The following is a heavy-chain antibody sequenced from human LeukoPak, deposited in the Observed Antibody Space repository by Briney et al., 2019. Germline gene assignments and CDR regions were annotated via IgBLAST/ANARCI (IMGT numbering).Heavy chain of an antibody. J-gene: IGHJ4*02. CDR2: ISGSGGST. CDR1: GFTFSSYA. Sequence: GGSLRLSCAASGFTFSSYAMSWVRQAPGKGLEWVSAISGSGGSTYYADSVEGRFTISRDNSKNTLYLQMNSLRAEDTAVYYCAKEGYYGSGSYYIELDYWGQGTLVTVSS. D-gene: IGHD3-10*01. CDR3: AKEGYYGSGSYYIELDY. V-gene: IGHV3-23*01.